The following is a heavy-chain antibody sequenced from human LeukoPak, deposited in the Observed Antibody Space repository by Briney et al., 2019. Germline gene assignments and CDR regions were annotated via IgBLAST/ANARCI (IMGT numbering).Heavy chain of an antibody. Sequence: QAWGSLRLSCAASGFIFRNYGMNWVRQPPGKGLEWVSGVSPNGETAYYADSVKGRFTISRDNSKNTVYLQVRSLRAEDTAVYYCAKDLGWIQFGYWGQGALVTVSS. CDR1: GFIFRNYG. V-gene: IGHV3-23*01. D-gene: IGHD5-18*01. CDR3: AKDLGWIQFGY. J-gene: IGHJ4*02. CDR2: VSPNGETA.